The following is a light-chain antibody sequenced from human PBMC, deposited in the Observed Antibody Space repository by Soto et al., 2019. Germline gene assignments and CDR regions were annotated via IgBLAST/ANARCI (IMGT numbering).Light chain of an antibody. CDR1: RSASSK. J-gene: IGKJ1*01. V-gene: IGKV3-15*01. CDR2: GPS. CDR3: QQYNNWPGT. Sequence: EIVRTQSPGPLSVSPGERSTPSCRARRSASSKFAWYRQKPGQAPRLLFYGPSTGATGIPARFSGSGSETEFTLSSSSLQSEDFAVYYCQQYNNWPGTFGQGTKVEIK.